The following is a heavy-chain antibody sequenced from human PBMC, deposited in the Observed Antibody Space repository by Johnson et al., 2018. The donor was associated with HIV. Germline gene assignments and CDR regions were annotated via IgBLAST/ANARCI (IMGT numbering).Heavy chain of an antibody. CDR3: TSRYSSNWWCYAFDI. CDR1: GFTFSDYY. V-gene: IGHV3-11*01. D-gene: IGHD6-13*01. CDR2: ISNSGTTI. J-gene: IGHJ3*02. Sequence: QVQLVESGGGLVKPGGSLRLSCAASGFTFSDYYMSWIRQAPGKGLEWVSYISNSGTTIYYAASVKGRFTISRDDSKNTAYLQMNSLKTEDSAVYYCTSRYSSNWWCYAFDIWGQGTVVTVSS.